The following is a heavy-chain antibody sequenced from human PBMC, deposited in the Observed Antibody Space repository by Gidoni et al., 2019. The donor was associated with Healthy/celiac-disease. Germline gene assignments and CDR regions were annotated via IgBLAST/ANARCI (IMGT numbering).Heavy chain of an antibody. D-gene: IGHD3-16*01. CDR1: RGPITSGGYY. V-gene: IGHV4-31*03. Sequence: QVQLQESGPGLVKPSQTLSLTRTVSRGPITSGGYYWSWIRQHPGKGLEWIGYIYYRGSTYYNPSLKSRVTISVDTSKNQFSLKLSSVTAADTAVYYCAREAMITFGGATDYWGQGTLVTVSS. J-gene: IGHJ4*02. CDR3: AREAMITFGGATDY. CDR2: IYYRGST.